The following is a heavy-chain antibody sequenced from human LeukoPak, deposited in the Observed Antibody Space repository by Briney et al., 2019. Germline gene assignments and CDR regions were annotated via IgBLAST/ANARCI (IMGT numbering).Heavy chain of an antibody. CDR2: ISYDGSNK. J-gene: IGHJ5*02. CDR1: GFXFSSYG. CDR3: AKDGVVVAATRFNWFDP. V-gene: IGHV3-30*18. Sequence: GGSLRLSCEASGFXFSSYGIHWVRQAPGKGLEWVAVISYDGSNKYYADSVKGRFTISRDNSKNTLYLQMNSLRAEDTAVYYCAKDGVVVAATRFNWFDPWGQGTLVTVSS. D-gene: IGHD2-15*01.